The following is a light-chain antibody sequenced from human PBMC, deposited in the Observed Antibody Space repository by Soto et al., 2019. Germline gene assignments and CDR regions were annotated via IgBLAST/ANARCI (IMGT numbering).Light chain of an antibody. CDR3: ASWDDRLGAVI. CDR2: SNN. J-gene: IGLJ2*01. V-gene: IGLV1-47*02. Sequence: QSVLTQPPSASGTPGQKVFIYCCGSSSNIGGTNYAYWYQQLPGAAPKLLMHSNNLRPSGVPERISGSKFGTAASLAISGLRSEDEAVYYCASWDDRLGAVIFGGGTKVTVL. CDR1: SSNIGGTNY.